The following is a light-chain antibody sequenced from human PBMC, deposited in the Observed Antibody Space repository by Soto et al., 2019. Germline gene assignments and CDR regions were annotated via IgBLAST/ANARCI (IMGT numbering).Light chain of an antibody. V-gene: IGKV3-20*01. CDR2: GAS. J-gene: IGKJ1*01. CDR3: QYYDSFRT. CDR1: QSVDSTY. Sequence: EFVLTQSPGTLSLSPGERATLSCRASQSVDSTYLTWYQQKPGQAPRLLIYGASGRATGIPDRFSGSGSGTDFTLTISRLEPEDFAVYFCQYYDSFRTFGQGTKVDIK.